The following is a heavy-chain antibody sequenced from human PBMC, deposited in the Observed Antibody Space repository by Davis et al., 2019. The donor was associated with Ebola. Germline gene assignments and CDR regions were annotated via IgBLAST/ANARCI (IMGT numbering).Heavy chain of an antibody. D-gene: IGHD2-2*01. CDR2: ISAYNGNT. V-gene: IGHV1-18*01. CDR3: ASTPFEVVVPAANYPYYYYGMDV. Sequence: AASVKVSCKASGYTFTSYGISWVRQAPGQGLEWMGWISAYNGNTNYAQKLQGRVTMTTDTSTSTAYMELSSLRSEDTAVYYCASTPFEVVVPAANYPYYYYGMDVWGQGTTVTVSS. CDR1: GYTFTSYG. J-gene: IGHJ6*02.